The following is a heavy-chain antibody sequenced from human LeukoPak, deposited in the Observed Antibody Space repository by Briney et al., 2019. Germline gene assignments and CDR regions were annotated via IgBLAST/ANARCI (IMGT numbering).Heavy chain of an antibody. CDR3: ARVYTMAVAVGYSYGMDV. Sequence: GGSLRLSCAASGFTFSSYSMNWVRQAPGKGLEWVSSISSSSSYIYYADSVKGRFTISRDNAKNSLYLQMNSLRDEDTAVYYCARVYTMAVAVGYSYGMDVWGQGTTVTVSS. D-gene: IGHD6-19*01. V-gene: IGHV3-21*01. CDR1: GFTFSSYS. CDR2: ISSSSSYI. J-gene: IGHJ6*02.